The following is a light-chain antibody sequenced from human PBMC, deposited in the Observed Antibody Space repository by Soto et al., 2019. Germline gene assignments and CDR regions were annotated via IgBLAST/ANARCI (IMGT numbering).Light chain of an antibody. J-gene: IGKJ1*01. CDR1: ESVSSK. CDR3: QPYGSSPTWT. V-gene: IGKV3-20*01. Sequence: EIVMTQSPAALSVTPGERATLSCRASESVSSKLAWYQQKPGQAPRLLIYGASSRATGIPDRFSGSGSGTDFTLTISRLEPEDFAVYYCQPYGSSPTWTFGQGTKVDIK. CDR2: GAS.